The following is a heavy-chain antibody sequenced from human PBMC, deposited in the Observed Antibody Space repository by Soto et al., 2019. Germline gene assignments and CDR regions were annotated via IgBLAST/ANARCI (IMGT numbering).Heavy chain of an antibody. Sequence: SETLSLTCSVSCAPISRLSYYFVCIRQPPGKGLEWIGTISLGGTTYYSPSLKSRLTASLDTSNNQVSLILSSVTVTDTAVYFCVKQAVGSMSSEWGPGTLVTVSS. V-gene: IGHV4-39*01. J-gene: IGHJ4*02. D-gene: IGHD6-6*01. CDR2: ISLGGTT. CDR1: CAPISRLSYY. CDR3: VKQAVGSMSSE.